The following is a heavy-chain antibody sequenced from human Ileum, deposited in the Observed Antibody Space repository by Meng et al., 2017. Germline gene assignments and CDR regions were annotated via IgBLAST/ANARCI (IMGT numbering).Heavy chain of an antibody. CDR1: GGSVSSASYY. J-gene: IGHJ4*02. CDR2: IHYSGSR. CDR3: ARFYGSGTFEVHDY. D-gene: IGHD3-10*01. Sequence: VQLQEAGPGLVRPSATLSLTCNVSGGSVSSASYYWSWIRQPPGKGLEWIGLIHYSGSRNYNPSLKSRVTMSVDTSKNQVSLRLTSVTAADTAVYYCARFYGSGTFEVHDYWGQGTLVTVSS. V-gene: IGHV4-61*01.